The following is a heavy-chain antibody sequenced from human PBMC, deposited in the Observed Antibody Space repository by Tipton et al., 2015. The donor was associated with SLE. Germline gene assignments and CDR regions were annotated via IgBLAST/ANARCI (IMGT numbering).Heavy chain of an antibody. Sequence: TLSLTCAVYGGSFSGYYWSWIRQPPGKGLEWIGSIYHSGSTYYNPSLKSRVTISVDTSKNQFSLKLSSVTAADTAVYYCARDVAPGTTVTTQEDYWGQGTLVTVSS. CDR1: GGSFSGYY. CDR2: IYHSGST. D-gene: IGHD4-17*01. CDR3: ARDVAPGTTVTTQEDY. J-gene: IGHJ4*02. V-gene: IGHV4-34*01.